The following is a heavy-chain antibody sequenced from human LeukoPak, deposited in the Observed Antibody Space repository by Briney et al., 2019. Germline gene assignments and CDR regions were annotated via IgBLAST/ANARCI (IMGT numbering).Heavy chain of an antibody. CDR1: GFTFGDYA. J-gene: IGHJ4*02. V-gene: IGHV3-49*03. D-gene: IGHD3-22*01. Sequence: PGGSLRLSCTASGFTFGDYAMSLFRQAPGKGLEWVGFIRSKAYVGKTEYAASVKGRFTISRDDSKSIAYLQMNSLKTEDTAVYYCTDGPYDSSGLPLLFDYWGQGTLVTVSS. CDR3: TDGPYDSSGLPLLFDY. CDR2: IRSKAYVGKT.